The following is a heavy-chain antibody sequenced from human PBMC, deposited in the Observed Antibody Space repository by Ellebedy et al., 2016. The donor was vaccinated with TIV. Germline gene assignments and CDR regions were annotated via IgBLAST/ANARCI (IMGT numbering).Heavy chain of an antibody. D-gene: IGHD6-13*01. CDR3: ARIEYSTSKFDY. CDR2: INPRSGDT. Sequence: ASVKVSCKASGYTFTGYYIHWVRQAPGQGLEWMGWINPRSGDTNYAQKFLGRVTMTRDTSLSTAYMELNRLTSDDTAVYYCARIEYSTSKFDYWGLGSLVTVSS. V-gene: IGHV1-2*02. J-gene: IGHJ4*02. CDR1: GYTFTGYY.